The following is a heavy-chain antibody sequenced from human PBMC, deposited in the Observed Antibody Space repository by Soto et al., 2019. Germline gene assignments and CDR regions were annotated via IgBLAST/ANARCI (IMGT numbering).Heavy chain of an antibody. CDR3: ARGSFSSSSSWFDP. CDR1: GGSISSGDYY. CDR2: IYYSGNT. V-gene: IGHV4-31*03. Sequence: RSSETLSLTCSVSGGSISSGDYYWTWIRQHPGKGLEWIGYIYYSGNTYYNPSLQSRVSISLDTSKNQFSLNLYSVTAADTAMYYCARGSFSSSSSWFDPWGQGTLVTVSS. J-gene: IGHJ5*02. D-gene: IGHD6-6*01.